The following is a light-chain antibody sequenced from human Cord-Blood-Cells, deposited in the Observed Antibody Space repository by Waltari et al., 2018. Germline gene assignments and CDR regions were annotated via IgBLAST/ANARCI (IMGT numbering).Light chain of an antibody. Sequence: EIVMTQSPDSLAVSLGERGTINCKSSQSVLYSSNTKNYLAWYQQKPGQPPKLLIYWASTRESGVPDRFSGSGSGTDFTLTISSLQAEDVAVYYCQQYYSTPITFGQGTRLEIK. V-gene: IGKV4-1*01. CDR2: WAS. J-gene: IGKJ5*01. CDR3: QQYYSTPIT. CDR1: QSVLYSSNTKNY.